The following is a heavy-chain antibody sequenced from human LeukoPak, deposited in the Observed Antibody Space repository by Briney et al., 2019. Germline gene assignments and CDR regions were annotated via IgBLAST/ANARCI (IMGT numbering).Heavy chain of an antibody. CDR1: GFTFSNYA. J-gene: IGHJ4*02. CDR2: ISYDGSNK. V-gene: IGHV3-30-3*01. D-gene: IGHD2-21*02. CDR3: ARDPSWGGGDAYFDY. Sequence: PGGSLRLSCAASGFTFSNYALHWVRQAPGKGLDWVTVISYDGSNKYYADSVKGRFTISRDNSKSTLYLQMNSLRAEDTAVYYCARDPSWGGGDAYFDYWGQGTLVTVSS.